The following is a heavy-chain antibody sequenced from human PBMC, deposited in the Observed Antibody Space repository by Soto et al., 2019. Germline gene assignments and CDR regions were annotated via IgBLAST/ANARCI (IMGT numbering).Heavy chain of an antibody. CDR2: IIPIFGTA. Sequence: QVQLVQSGAEVKKPGSSVKVSCKASGGTFSSYAISWVRQAPGQGLEWMGGIIPIFGTANYAQKFQGRVTITADKSTSTEYMELSSLRSEDTAVYYCAIPKGQATMIVVADAFDIWGQGTMVPVSS. CDR1: GGTFSSYA. J-gene: IGHJ3*02. D-gene: IGHD3-22*01. V-gene: IGHV1-69*06. CDR3: AIPKGQATMIVVADAFDI.